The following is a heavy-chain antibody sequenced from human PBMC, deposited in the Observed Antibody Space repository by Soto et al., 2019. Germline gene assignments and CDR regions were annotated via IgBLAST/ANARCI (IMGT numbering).Heavy chain of an antibody. D-gene: IGHD3-10*01. CDR1: GYTFTSYD. CDR2: MNPNSGNT. Sequence: QVQLVQSGAEVKKPGASVKVSCKASGYTFTSYDINWVRQATGQGLEWMGWMNPNSGNTGYAQKFQGRVTMTRNTYIITAYMELSSLRSEDTAVYYCARGRRSWCGRGVICADYGMDVWGQGTTVTVSS. J-gene: IGHJ6*02. V-gene: IGHV1-8*01. CDR3: ARGRRSWCGRGVICADYGMDV.